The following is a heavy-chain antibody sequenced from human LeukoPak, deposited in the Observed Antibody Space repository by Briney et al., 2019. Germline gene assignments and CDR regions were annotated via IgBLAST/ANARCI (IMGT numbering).Heavy chain of an antibody. V-gene: IGHV3-21*04. CDR2: ISSSGLII. D-gene: IGHD3-22*01. CDR3: AKDNADSSGYGFDY. J-gene: IGHJ4*02. Sequence: GGSLRLSCTAAGFTFNTYNMIWVRQAPGKGLEWVSSISSSGLIIYYAESLKGRFTISRDNTKNSLWLQMNSLRAEDTAVYYCAKDNADSSGYGFDYWGQGTLVTVSS. CDR1: GFTFNTYN.